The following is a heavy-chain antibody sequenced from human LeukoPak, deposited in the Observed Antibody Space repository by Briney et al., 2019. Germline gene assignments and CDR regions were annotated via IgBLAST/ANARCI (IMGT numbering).Heavy chain of an antibody. D-gene: IGHD3-10*01. Sequence: ASVKVSCKASGYTFTGYYMHWVRQAPGQGLEWMGWINPNSGGTNYAQKFQGWVTMTRDTSISTAYMELSRLRSDDKAVYYCARGDFIRLITMVRGVIPPDYYYYGMDVWGKGTTVTVSS. J-gene: IGHJ6*04. V-gene: IGHV1-2*04. CDR3: ARGDFIRLITMVRGVIPPDYYYYGMDV. CDR1: GYTFTGYY. CDR2: INPNSGGT.